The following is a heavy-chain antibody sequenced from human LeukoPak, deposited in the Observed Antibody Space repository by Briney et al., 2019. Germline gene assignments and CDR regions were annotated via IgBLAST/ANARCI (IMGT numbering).Heavy chain of an antibody. D-gene: IGHD2-8*01. V-gene: IGHV3-7*01. Sequence: GGSLRLSCAASGFTVSSNYMSWVRQAPGKGLEWVANIKQDGSGKYYVDSVKGRFTISRDNAKNSLYLQMNSLRAEDTAVYYCARDSGIVLPKPFDIWGQGTMVTVSS. CDR1: GFTVSSNY. CDR2: IKQDGSGK. J-gene: IGHJ3*02. CDR3: ARDSGIVLPKPFDI.